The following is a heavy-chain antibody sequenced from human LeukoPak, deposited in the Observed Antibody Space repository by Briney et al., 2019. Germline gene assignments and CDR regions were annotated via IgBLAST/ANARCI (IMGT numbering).Heavy chain of an antibody. V-gene: IGHV4-31*03. D-gene: IGHD2-2*01. CDR3: ARVVPAAIPNWFDP. CDR2: IYYSGST. J-gene: IGHJ5*02. CDR1: GGSISSGGSC. Sequence: SQTLSLTCTVSGGSISSGGSCWSWIRQHPGKGLEWIGYIYYSGSTYYNPSLKSRVTISVDTSKNQFSLKLSSVTAADTAVYYCARVVPAAIPNWFDPWGQGTLVTVSP.